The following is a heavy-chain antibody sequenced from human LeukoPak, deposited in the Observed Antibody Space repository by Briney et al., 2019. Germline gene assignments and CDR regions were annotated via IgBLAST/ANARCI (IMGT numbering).Heavy chain of an antibody. CDR2: IYYSGST. CDR1: GGSISSSSYY. CDR3: ARGMYDYVWKNDAFDI. Sequence: PSETLSLTCTVSGGSISSSSYYWGWIRQPPGKGLEWIGSIYYSGSTYYNPSLKSRVTISVDTSKNQFSLKLSSVTAADTAVYYCARGMYDYVWKNDAFDIWGQGTMVTVSS. V-gene: IGHV4-39*07. D-gene: IGHD3-16*01. J-gene: IGHJ3*02.